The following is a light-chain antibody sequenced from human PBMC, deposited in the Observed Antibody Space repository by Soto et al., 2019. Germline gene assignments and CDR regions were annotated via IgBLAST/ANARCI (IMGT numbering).Light chain of an antibody. CDR1: QSVSSY. J-gene: IGKJ4*01. V-gene: IGKV3-11*01. CDR3: QQRSNWPPLLT. Sequence: EIVLIQSPATLSLSPGERATLSCRASQSVSSYLAWYQQKPGQAPRLLIYDASNRATGIPARFSGSGSGTDFTLTISSLEPEDFAVYYCQQRSNWPPLLTFGGGTKVDIK. CDR2: DAS.